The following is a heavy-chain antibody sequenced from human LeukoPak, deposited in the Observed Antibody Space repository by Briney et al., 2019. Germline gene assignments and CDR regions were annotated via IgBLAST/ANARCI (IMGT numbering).Heavy chain of an antibody. D-gene: IGHD1-1*01. Sequence: GGSLRLSCAASGFTVSSNYMSWVRQAPGKGLEWVSVISGSGGSTYYADSVKGRFTISRDNSKNTLYLQMNSLRAEDTAVYYCAKNPTSKPTTTDYWGQGTLVTVSS. CDR2: ISGSGGST. CDR1: GFTVSSNY. CDR3: AKNPTSKPTTTDY. J-gene: IGHJ4*02. V-gene: IGHV3-23*01.